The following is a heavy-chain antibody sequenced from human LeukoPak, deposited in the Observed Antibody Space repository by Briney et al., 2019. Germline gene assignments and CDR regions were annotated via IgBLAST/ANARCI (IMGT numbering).Heavy chain of an antibody. CDR2: IYSGGST. D-gene: IGHD1-26*01. Sequence: GGSLRLSCAASGFTVSSNYMSWVRQAPGKGLEWVSVIYSGGSTYYADSVKGRFTISRHNPKNTLYLQMNSLRAEDTAVYYCARLLDDYYYGMDVWGQGTTVTVSS. CDR3: ARLLDDYYYGMDV. V-gene: IGHV3-53*04. CDR1: GFTVSSNY. J-gene: IGHJ6*02.